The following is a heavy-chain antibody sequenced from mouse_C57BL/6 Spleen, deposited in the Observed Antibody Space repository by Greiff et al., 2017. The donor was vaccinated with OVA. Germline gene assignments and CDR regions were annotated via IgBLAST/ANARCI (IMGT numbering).Heavy chain of an antibody. V-gene: IGHV1-81*01. J-gene: IGHJ2*01. CDR1: GYTFTSYG. CDR3: ARSRVGYDEYFDY. D-gene: IGHD2-2*01. CDR2: IYPRSGNT. Sequence: VKLMESGAELARPGASVKLSCKASGYTFTSYGISWVKQRTGQGLEWIGEIYPRSGNTYYNEKFKGKATLTADKSSSTAYMELRSLTSEDSAVYFCARSRVGYDEYFDYWGQGTTLTVSS.